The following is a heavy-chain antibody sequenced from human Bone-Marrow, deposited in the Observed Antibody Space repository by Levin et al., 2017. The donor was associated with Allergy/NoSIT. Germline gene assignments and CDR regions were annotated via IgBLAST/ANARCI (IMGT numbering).Heavy chain of an antibody. CDR1: GFTFSSYA. CDR2: ISASGGST. J-gene: IGHJ4*02. CDR3: ARDRGNYHPGRYEY. Sequence: LSLTCAASGFTFSSYAMSWVRQAPGKGLEWVSAISASGGSTYYPDSVKGRFTISRDNSKNTLSLQMNSLRAEDTAVYYCARDRGNYHPGRYEYWGQGTLVTVSS. D-gene: IGHD1-26*01. V-gene: IGHV3-23*01.